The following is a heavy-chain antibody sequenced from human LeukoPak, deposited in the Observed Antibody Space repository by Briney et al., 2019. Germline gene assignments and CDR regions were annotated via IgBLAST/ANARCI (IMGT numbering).Heavy chain of an antibody. Sequence: ASVKVSCKVSGYTLTELSMHWVRQAPGKGLEWMGGFDPEDGETIYAQKFQGRVTMTEDTSTDTAYMELSSLRSEDTAVYYCATDGTYCSGGSCYLAMGHHDAFAIWGQGTMVTVSS. V-gene: IGHV1-24*01. CDR3: ATDGTYCSGGSCYLAMGHHDAFAI. CDR2: FDPEDGET. CDR1: GYTLTELS. J-gene: IGHJ3*02. D-gene: IGHD2-15*01.